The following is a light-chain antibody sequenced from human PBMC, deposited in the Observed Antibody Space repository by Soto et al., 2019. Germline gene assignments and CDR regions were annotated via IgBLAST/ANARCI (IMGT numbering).Light chain of an antibody. CDR3: QQYGSSPIT. CDR2: DAS. V-gene: IGKV3-20*01. CDR1: QSVTSNK. J-gene: IGKJ5*01. Sequence: EIVLTQSPGNLSLSPGERATLPCRASQSVTSNKLAWYQQKPGQAPRLLIYDASGRTTGSPDRFSGSGSGADFTLTISRLEPEDFAVYYCQQYGSSPITFGQGTRLKI.